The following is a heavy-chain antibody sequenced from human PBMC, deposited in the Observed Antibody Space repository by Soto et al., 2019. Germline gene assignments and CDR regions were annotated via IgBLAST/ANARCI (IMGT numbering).Heavy chain of an antibody. Sequence: QITLKESGRTLVKPTQTLTLTCTFSGFSLSTNGVGVGWIRQPPGKALEWLALIYWDGDKRYSPSLKSRLTVTTDTFYNEVILTISNIDPVDTVTYYCPYIANYHLFDCFDPWGQGILVTVSS. J-gene: IGHJ5*02. CDR3: PYIANYHLFDCFDP. CDR1: GFSLSTNGVG. V-gene: IGHV2-5*02. CDR2: IYWDGDK. D-gene: IGHD2-21*01.